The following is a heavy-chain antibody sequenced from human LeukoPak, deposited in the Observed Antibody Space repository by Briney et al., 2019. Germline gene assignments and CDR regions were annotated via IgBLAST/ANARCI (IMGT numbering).Heavy chain of an antibody. CDR1: GFTFSSYS. CDR3: AKTVNTAMVPFDY. D-gene: IGHD5-18*01. CDR2: ISGSGGST. J-gene: IGHJ4*02. V-gene: IGHV3-23*01. Sequence: PGGSLRLSCAASGFTFSSYSMNWVRQAPGKGLEWVSAISGSGGSTYYADSVKGRFTISRDNSKNTLYLQMNSLRAEDTAVYYCAKTVNTAMVPFDYWGQGTLVTVSS.